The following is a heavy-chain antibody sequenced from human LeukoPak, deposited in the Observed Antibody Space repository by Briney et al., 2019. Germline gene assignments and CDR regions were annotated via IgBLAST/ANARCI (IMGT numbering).Heavy chain of an antibody. V-gene: IGHV1-18*01. Sequence: ASVKVSCKASGYTFTSYGISWVRQAPGQGLEWMGWISAYNGNTNYAQKLQGSVTMTTDTSTSTAYMELRSLRSDDAAVYYCATHSSSGWYGVDYWGQGTLVTVSS. CDR3: ATHSSSGWYGVDY. CDR1: GYTFTSYG. J-gene: IGHJ4*02. CDR2: ISAYNGNT. D-gene: IGHD6-19*01.